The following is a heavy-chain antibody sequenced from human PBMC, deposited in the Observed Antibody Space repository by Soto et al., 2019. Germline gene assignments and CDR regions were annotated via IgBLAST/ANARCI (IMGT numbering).Heavy chain of an antibody. D-gene: IGHD2-2*01. J-gene: IGHJ4*02. Sequence: SGTLSVTCAVPGVSFSGCYGDWGRQPPGKGLEWIGEVNHGGTSNYNPSLKSRAIISVDTSKNQFSLKLTSVTAADTAVYYCARGEERVAMPSGYWGQGTLVTVS. CDR1: GVSFSGCY. CDR2: VNHGGTS. CDR3: ARGEERVAMPSGY. V-gene: IGHV4-34*01.